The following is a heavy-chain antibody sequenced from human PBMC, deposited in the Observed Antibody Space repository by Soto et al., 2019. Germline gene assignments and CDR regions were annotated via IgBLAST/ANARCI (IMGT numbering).Heavy chain of an antibody. CDR3: AHRLPGPSGYDV. CDR1: GFSLTSGVVG. CDR2: IYWNDEQ. V-gene: IGHV2-5*01. D-gene: IGHD6-13*01. J-gene: IGHJ6*02. Sequence: ITLKESGPTLVKPTQTLTLTCTFSGFSLTSGVVGVGWIRQPPGEPLEWLALIYWNDEQSYNPSLRNRLTITRDTSKNQVVLTMTNMDPVDTATYYCAHRLPGPSGYDVWGQGTTVTVSS.